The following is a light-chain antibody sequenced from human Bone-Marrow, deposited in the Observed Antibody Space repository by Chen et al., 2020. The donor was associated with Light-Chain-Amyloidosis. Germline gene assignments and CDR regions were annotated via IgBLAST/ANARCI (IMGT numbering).Light chain of an antibody. J-gene: IGLJ2*01. CDR3: GTWDVRLSAGV. CDR1: SSNIGNHY. CDR2: DND. Sequence: QSVLTQPPSVSAAPGQKVTISCSGSSSNIGNHYVSWYQQVPGTAPKLLIYDNDERPSWIPDRFSGYKSGTSATLGITGLQTGDEADYCCGTWDVRLSAGVFGGGTRLTVL. V-gene: IGLV1-51*01.